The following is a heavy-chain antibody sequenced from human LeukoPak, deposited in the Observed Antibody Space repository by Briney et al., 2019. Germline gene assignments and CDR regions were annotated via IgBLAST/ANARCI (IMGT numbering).Heavy chain of an antibody. CDR2: ISAGGGTT. D-gene: IGHD3-3*01. J-gene: IGHJ1*01. CDR1: GFSFTNFA. CDR3: TKDLPKITIFGALQH. V-gene: IGHV3-23*01. Sequence: GGSLRLSCAASGFSFTNFAMSWVRQAPGKGLEWLSVISAGGGTTYYADSVKGRFTISRDNSKNTLYLQMSSLRAEDTAVYYCTKDLPKITIFGALQHWGQGTLVTVSS.